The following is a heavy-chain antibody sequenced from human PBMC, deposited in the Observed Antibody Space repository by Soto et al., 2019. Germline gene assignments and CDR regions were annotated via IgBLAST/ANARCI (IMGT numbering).Heavy chain of an antibody. V-gene: IGHV1-69*01. D-gene: IGHD1-26*01. CDR2: IIPIFGTA. CDR1: GGTFSSYS. Sequence: QVQLVKYGAEVKKPGSSVKVSCKASGGTFSSYSINWVRQAPGQGLEWMGEIIPIFGTANYAQKFQGRVTITADESTSTAYVELSSLRSEDTAVYYCARDGGRHAGGIDYWGQGTLVTVSS. J-gene: IGHJ4*02. CDR3: ARDGGRHAGGIDY.